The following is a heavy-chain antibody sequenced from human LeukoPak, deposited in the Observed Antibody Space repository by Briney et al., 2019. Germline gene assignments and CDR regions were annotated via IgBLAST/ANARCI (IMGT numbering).Heavy chain of an antibody. CDR2: INHSGST. CDR1: GGSFSGYY. V-gene: IGHV4-34*01. J-gene: IGHJ5*02. D-gene: IGHD2-2*01. Sequence: SETLSLTCAVYGGSFSGYYWSWLRQPPGKGLEWIGEINHSGSTNYNPSLKSRVTISVDTSKNQFSLKLSSVTAADTAVYYCARGGGSGLYCSSTSCYWFDPWGQGTLVTVSS. CDR3: ARGGGSGLYCSSTSCYWFDP.